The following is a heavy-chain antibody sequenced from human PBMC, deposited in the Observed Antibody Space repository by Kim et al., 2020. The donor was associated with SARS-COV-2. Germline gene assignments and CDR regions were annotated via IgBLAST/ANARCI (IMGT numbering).Heavy chain of an antibody. CDR3: ARGSYEVAPPYFDY. CDR2: ISSSSSYI. D-gene: IGHD5-12*01. CDR1: GFTFSSYS. V-gene: IGHV3-21*01. Sequence: GGSLRLSCAASGFTFSSYSMNWVRQAPGKGLEWVSSISSSSSYIYYADSVKGRFTISRDNAKNSLYLQMNSLRAEDTAVYYCARGSYEVAPPYFDYWGQGTLVTVSS. J-gene: IGHJ4*02.